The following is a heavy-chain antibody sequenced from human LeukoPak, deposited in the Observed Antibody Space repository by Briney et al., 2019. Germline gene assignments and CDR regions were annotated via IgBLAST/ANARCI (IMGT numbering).Heavy chain of an antibody. CDR2: IYYSGST. D-gene: IGHD2-15*01. J-gene: IGHJ5*01. Sequence: ASETQSLTCTVSGCSINSSTNHWGWIRQPPGKGLEWIGRIYYSGSTYYNPSLKSRVTISVDTSKNQFSLKLSAVTAADTAVYYCARRLLVHNWFEPRGQGNLVTVSS. CDR1: GCSINSSTNH. CDR3: ARRLLVHNWFEP. V-gene: IGHV4-39*01.